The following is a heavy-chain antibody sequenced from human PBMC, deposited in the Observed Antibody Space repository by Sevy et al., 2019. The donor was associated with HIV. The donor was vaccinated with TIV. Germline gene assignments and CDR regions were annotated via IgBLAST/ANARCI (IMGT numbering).Heavy chain of an antibody. D-gene: IGHD2-21*02. J-gene: IGHJ6*02. CDR3: ARVAYCGGDCYSQDYYYYGMDV. V-gene: IGHV1-8*01. CDR1: GYTFTSYD. CDR2: MNPNSGNT. Sequence: ASVKVSCKASGYTFTSYDINWVRQATGQGLEWMGWMNPNSGNTGYAQKFQGRVTMTRNTSISTAYMELSSLRSEDTAVYYCARVAYCGGDCYSQDYYYYGMDVWGQGTTVTVSS.